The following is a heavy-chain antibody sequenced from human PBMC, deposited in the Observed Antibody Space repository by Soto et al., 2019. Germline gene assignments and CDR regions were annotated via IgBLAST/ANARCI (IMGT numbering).Heavy chain of an antibody. D-gene: IGHD4-17*01. V-gene: IGHV4-59*01. CDR2: ISYSGGT. J-gene: IGHJ4*02. CDR1: GASIRSYY. CDR3: STRSSINADLVDY. Sequence: SETLSLTCTVSGASIRSYYWSWIRQPPGKGLELIGYISYSGGTNYNPSLKSRVTISVDTFKNQFSLKLRSVSAADTAVYYCSTRSSINADLVDYWGQGTLVTVSS.